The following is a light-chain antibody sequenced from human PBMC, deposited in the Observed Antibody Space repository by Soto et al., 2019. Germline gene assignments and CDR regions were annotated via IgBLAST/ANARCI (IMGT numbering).Light chain of an antibody. CDR3: SSYTSSGTLV. Sequence: QSVLTQPASVCGSPGQSITISCTGTSSDVGGYNYVSWYQQDPGKAPKLMIYEVSNRPSGFSNRFSGSKSGNTASLTISGLQAEDEADYYCSSYTSSGTLVFGIGTKLTVL. J-gene: IGLJ1*01. CDR2: EVS. V-gene: IGLV2-14*01. CDR1: SSDVGGYNY.